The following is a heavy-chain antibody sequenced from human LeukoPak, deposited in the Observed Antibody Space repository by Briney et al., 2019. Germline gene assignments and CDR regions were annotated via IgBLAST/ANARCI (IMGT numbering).Heavy chain of an antibody. D-gene: IGHD3-9*01. CDR3: ARGRAVLRYFDWSYPFDP. Sequence: PGGSLRLSCAASGFTFSSYEMNWVRQAPGKGLEWVSYISSSGSTIYYADSVKGRFTISRDNAKNSLYLQMNSLRAEDMAVYYCARGRAVLRYFDWSYPFDPWGQGTLVTVSS. J-gene: IGHJ5*02. CDR1: GFTFSSYE. V-gene: IGHV3-48*03. CDR2: ISSSGSTI.